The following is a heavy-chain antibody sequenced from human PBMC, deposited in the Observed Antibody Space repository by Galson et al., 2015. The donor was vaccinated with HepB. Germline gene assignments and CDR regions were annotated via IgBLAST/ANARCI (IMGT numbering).Heavy chain of an antibody. V-gene: IGHV3-73*01. CDR2: IRSKANSYAT. J-gene: IGHJ4*02. D-gene: IGHD3-22*01. CDR3: AKDHLVFDNSGSPDS. Sequence: LRLSCAASGFTFSGSAMHWVRQASGKGLEWVGRIRSKANSYATAYAASVKGRFTISRDDSKNTAYLQMNSLRPEDTAVYYCAKDHLVFDNSGSPDSWGQGTLVAVSS. CDR1: GFTFSGSA.